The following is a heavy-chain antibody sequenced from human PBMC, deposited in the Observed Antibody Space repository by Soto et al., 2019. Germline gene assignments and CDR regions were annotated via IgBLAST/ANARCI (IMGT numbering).Heavy chain of an antibody. CDR2: ISGSGGST. CDR3: AKDPRKYDILTGPLTGY. CDR1: GFPFSSYA. Sequence: PGGSLILSCAASGFPFSSYAMSWVRQAPGKGLEWVSAISGSGGSTYYADSVKGRFTISRDNSKNTLYLQMNSLRAEDTAVYYCAKDPRKYDILTGPLTGYWGQGTLVTVSS. V-gene: IGHV3-23*01. D-gene: IGHD3-9*01. J-gene: IGHJ4*02.